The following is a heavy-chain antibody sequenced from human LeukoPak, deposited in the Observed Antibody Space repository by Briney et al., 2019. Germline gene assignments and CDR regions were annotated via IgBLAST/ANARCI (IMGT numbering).Heavy chain of an antibody. J-gene: IGHJ4*02. CDR1: GGSISGYY. D-gene: IGHD6-13*01. CDR3: ARFSDSSSWHFDY. Sequence: TSETLSLTCTVSGGSISGYYWSWIRQPPGKGLEWIGCISYSGNTNYNFSLKSRVTISVDTSKNQFSLKLSSVTAADTAVYYCARFSDSSSWHFDYWGQGTLVTVSS. V-gene: IGHV4-59*08. CDR2: ISYSGNT.